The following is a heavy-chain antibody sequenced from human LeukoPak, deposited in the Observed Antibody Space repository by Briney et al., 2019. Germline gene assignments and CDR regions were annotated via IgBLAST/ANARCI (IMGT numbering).Heavy chain of an antibody. CDR3: AKGPYSSNSYYYYGMDV. J-gene: IGHJ6*02. CDR2: ISTSSGST. V-gene: IGHV3-23*01. D-gene: IGHD6-19*01. CDR1: GFTFSGYA. Sequence: GGSLRLSCAASGFTFSGYAMSWVRQAPGKGLEWVSSISTSSGSTDYADSVKGRFTISRDNSKNTLYLQMNSLRAEDTAVYYCAKGPYSSNSYYYYGMDVWGQGTTVTVSS.